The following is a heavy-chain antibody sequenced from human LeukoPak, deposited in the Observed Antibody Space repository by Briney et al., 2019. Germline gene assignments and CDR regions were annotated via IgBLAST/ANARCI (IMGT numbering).Heavy chain of an antibody. Sequence: SETLSLTCTVSGYSISSGYYWGWIRQPPGKGLEWIGSIYHSGNTYYNPSLKSRVTISVDTSKNQFSLKLSSVTAADTAVYYCARGTDYGDYDSSGLRRDYWGQGTLVTVSS. J-gene: IGHJ4*02. V-gene: IGHV4-38-2*02. CDR2: IYHSGNT. CDR1: GYSISSGYY. D-gene: IGHD3-22*01. CDR3: ARGTDYGDYDSSGLRRDY.